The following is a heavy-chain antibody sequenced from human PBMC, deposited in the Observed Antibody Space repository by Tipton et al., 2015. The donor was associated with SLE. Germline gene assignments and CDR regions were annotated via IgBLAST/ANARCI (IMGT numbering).Heavy chain of an antibody. J-gene: IGHJ4*02. V-gene: IGHV4-59*11. Sequence: TLSLTCTVSGGSISSHYWSWIRQPPGKGLEWIGSIYYSGSTYYNPSLKSRVTISVDTSKNQFSLKLSSVTAADTAVYYCARVEAVATTYFDYWGQGTLVTVSS. D-gene: IGHD5-12*01. CDR3: ARVEAVATTYFDY. CDR1: GGSISSHY. CDR2: IYYSGST.